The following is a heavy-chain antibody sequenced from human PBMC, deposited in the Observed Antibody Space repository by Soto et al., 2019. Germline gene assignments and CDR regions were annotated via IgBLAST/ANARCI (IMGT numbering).Heavy chain of an antibody. D-gene: IGHD6-19*01. V-gene: IGHV3-33*01. Sequence: QVQLVESGGGVVQPGRSLRLSCAASGFTFSSYGMHWVRQAPGKGLEWVAVIWYDGSNKYYADSVKGRFTISRDNSKNTLYLKMNSLRAEDTAVYYCARDRGGYCSGWFEDYYYGMDVWGQGTTVTVSS. CDR2: IWYDGSNK. J-gene: IGHJ6*02. CDR3: ARDRGGYCSGWFEDYYYGMDV. CDR1: GFTFSSYG.